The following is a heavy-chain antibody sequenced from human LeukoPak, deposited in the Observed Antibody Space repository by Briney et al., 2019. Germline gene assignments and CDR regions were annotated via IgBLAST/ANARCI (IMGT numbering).Heavy chain of an antibody. J-gene: IGHJ4*02. CDR1: GYSFTSYW. D-gene: IGHD6-13*01. CDR3: ARRIAAAGGPTYYFDY. CDR2: IYPGDSDT. Sequence: GESLQISCKGSGYSFTSYWIGWVRQMPGKGLEWMGIIYPGDSDTRYSPSFQGQVTISADKSISTAYLQWSSLKASDTAMYYCARRIAAAGGPTYYFDYWGQGTLVTVSS. V-gene: IGHV5-51*01.